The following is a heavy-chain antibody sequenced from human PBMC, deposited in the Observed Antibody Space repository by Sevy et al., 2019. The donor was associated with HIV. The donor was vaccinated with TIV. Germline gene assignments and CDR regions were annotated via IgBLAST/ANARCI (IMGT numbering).Heavy chain of an antibody. CDR2: ISSSSSTI. V-gene: IGHV3-48*02. Sequence: GGYLRLSCAASGFTFSSYSMNWVRQAPGKGLEWVSYISSSSSTIYYTDSVKGRFTISRDNAKNSLYLQMNSLRDEDTAVYYCAGPYCSGGSCYHDAFDIWGQGTMVTVSS. CDR3: AGPYCSGGSCYHDAFDI. CDR1: GFTFSSYS. J-gene: IGHJ3*02. D-gene: IGHD2-15*01.